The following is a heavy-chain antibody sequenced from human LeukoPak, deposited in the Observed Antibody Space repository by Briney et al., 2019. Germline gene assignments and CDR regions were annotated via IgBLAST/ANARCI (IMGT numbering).Heavy chain of an antibody. Sequence: GSLRLSCAASGFTVSSNYMSWIRQPAGKGLEWIGRIYTSGSTNYNPSLKSRVTMSVDTSKNQFSLKLSSVTAADTAVYYCAREGPTTRSLFYWGQGTLVTVSS. V-gene: IGHV4-4*07. J-gene: IGHJ4*02. CDR2: IYTSGST. CDR3: AREGPTTRSLFY. CDR1: GFTVSSNY. D-gene: IGHD2-21*01.